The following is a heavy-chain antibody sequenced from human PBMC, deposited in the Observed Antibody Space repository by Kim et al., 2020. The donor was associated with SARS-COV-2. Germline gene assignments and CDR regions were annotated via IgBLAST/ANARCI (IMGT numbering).Heavy chain of an antibody. Sequence: SYPTYYADSVKGQFTISRDNAKNSLYLQMSNLRDEDTAVYYCARDPHSLDYWGQGTLVTVSS. J-gene: IGHJ4*02. CDR2: SYPT. D-gene: IGHD3-16*02. V-gene: IGHV3-48*02. CDR3: ARDPHSLDY.